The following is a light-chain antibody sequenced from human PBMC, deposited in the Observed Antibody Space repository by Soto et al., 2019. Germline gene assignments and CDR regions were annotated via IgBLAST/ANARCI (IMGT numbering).Light chain of an antibody. V-gene: IGLV2-14*01. Sequence: QSVLTQPASVSGSPGQSITISCTGTSSDVGGYNYVSWYQQHPGKAPKLMIYEVSNRPSGVSNRVSGSKSGNSASLTISGLQAEAESDYYCSAYSSSSTLFGGGTKVTVL. CDR3: SAYSSSSTL. J-gene: IGLJ3*02. CDR1: SSDVGGYNY. CDR2: EVS.